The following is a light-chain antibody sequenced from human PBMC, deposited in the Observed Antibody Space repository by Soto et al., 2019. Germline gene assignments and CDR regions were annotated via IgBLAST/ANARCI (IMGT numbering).Light chain of an antibody. CDR3: CADAGRSTYV. V-gene: IGLV2-23*02. CDR2: EVS. CDR1: SSDVGSYNF. J-gene: IGLJ1*01. Sequence: QSALTQPASVSGSPGQSITISCTRASSDVGSYNFVSWYQQHPGEVPKVLIYEVSKRPSGVSDRFSGSKSGNTASLTISGLQAEDEADYYCCADAGRSTYVFGTGNKLTVL.